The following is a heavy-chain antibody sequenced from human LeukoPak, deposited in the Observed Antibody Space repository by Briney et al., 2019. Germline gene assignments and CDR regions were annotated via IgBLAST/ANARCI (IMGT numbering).Heavy chain of an antibody. D-gene: IGHD4-17*01. CDR3: ARSLGGDDYGDFDY. CDR1: GFTFSSYS. CDR2: ISSSSSYI. V-gene: IGHV3-21*01. Sequence: PGGSLRLSCAASGFTFSSYSMNWVRQAPGKGLEWVSSISSSSSYIYYADSVKGRFTISRDNARNSLYLQMNSLRAEDMAVYYCARSLGGDDYGDFDYWGQGTLVTVSS. J-gene: IGHJ4*02.